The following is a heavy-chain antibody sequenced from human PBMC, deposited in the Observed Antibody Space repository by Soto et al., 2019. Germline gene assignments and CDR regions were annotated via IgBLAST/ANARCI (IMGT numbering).Heavy chain of an antibody. Sequence: VQLVESGGGVVQPGRSLRLSCAAFGLTVSGKKYMAWVRQAPGKGLEWVSGVYDTDGTYYADSVKGRFTSSRDSSKTIVYLQMNSLRPDDTAVYYCASWRLQEHAYDIWGLGTTVTVSS. V-gene: IGHV3-66*01. CDR1: GLTVSGKKY. J-gene: IGHJ3*02. CDR2: VYDTDGT. D-gene: IGHD4-4*01. CDR3: ASWRLQEHAYDI.